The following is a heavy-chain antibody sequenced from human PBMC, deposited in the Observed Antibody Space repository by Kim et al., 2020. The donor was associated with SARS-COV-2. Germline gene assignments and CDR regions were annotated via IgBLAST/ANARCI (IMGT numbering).Heavy chain of an antibody. J-gene: IGHJ4*02. V-gene: IGHV1-69*01. Sequence: NEQKCQSRVRITADEPMSTTYMWLSSLKSEDTAVYYCARDANSGYYFDYWGQGTLVTVSS. CDR3: ARDANSGYYFDY. D-gene: IGHD3-22*01.